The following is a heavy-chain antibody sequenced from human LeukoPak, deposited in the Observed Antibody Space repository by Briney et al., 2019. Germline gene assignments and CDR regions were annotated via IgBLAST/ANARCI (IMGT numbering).Heavy chain of an antibody. V-gene: IGHV4-4*07. D-gene: IGHD3-22*01. J-gene: IGHJ6*02. Sequence: PSETLSLTCTVSGGSITSYYWSWIRQPAGKGLEWIGRIYPSGSTNYNPSLKSRITMSVDTSKNQFSLRLSSVTAADTAVYYCARGRNGYYYNINYYYYGMDVWGQGTTVTVSS. CDR1: GGSITSYY. CDR3: ARGRNGYYYNINYYYYGMDV. CDR2: IYPSGST.